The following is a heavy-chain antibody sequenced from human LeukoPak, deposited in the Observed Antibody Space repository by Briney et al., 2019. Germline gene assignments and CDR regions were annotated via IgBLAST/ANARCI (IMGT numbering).Heavy chain of an antibody. CDR1: GFSFTSYC. D-gene: IGHD2-15*01. CDR3: ARLDATRGGDC. CDR2: IYPGDSET. V-gene: IGHV5-51*01. J-gene: IGHJ4*02. Sequence: GESLKISCKGVGFSFTSYCIGWVRQMPGKGLDWMGIIYPGDSETRCSPSFQGQVTMSADMSTSTAYLQWSSLQASDTAIYYCARLDATRGGDCWGQGTLVTVSS.